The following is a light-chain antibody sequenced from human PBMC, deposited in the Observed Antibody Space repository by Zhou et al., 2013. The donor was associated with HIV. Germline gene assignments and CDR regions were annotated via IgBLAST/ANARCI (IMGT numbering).Light chain of an antibody. Sequence: AIQLTQSPSSLSASVGDRVTITCRASQGISSALAWYQQKPGKAPKLLIYDASSLESGVPSRFSGSGSGTDFTLTISSLQPEDFAVYYCQQYNNWLITFGQGTRLEIK. CDR2: DAS. CDR1: QGISSA. CDR3: QQYNNWLIT. J-gene: IGKJ5*01. V-gene: IGKV1D-13*01.